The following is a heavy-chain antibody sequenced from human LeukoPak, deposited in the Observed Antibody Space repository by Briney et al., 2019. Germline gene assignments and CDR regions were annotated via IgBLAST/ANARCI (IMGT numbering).Heavy chain of an antibody. D-gene: IGHD3-3*01. CDR3: ASVGVDDFWSGYSFDY. J-gene: IGHJ4*02. Sequence: SVKVSCKASGYTFTSYAISWVRQAPGQGLEWMGGIIPIFGTANYAQKFQGRVTITADESTSTAYMELSSLRSEDTAVYYCASVGVDDFWSGYSFDYWGQGTLVTVSS. V-gene: IGHV1-69*13. CDR1: GYTFTSYA. CDR2: IIPIFGTA.